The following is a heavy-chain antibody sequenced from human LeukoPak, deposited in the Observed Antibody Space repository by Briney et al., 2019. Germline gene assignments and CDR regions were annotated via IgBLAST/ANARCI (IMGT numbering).Heavy chain of an antibody. CDR1: GYTFTGYY. CDR2: IIPIFGTA. V-gene: IGHV1-69*06. CDR3: ARDSTYDFWSGYYWFDP. J-gene: IGHJ5*02. D-gene: IGHD3-3*01. Sequence: ASVKVSCKASGYTFTGYYMHWVRQAPGQGLEWMGGIIPIFGTANYAQKFQGRVTITADKSTSTAYMELSSLRSEDTAVYYCARDSTYDFWSGYYWFDPWGQGTLVTVSS.